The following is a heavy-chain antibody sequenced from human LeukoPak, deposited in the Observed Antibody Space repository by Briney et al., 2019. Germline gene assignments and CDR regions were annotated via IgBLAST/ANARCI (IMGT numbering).Heavy chain of an antibody. CDR1: GSTFSSYA. Sequence: GGSLRLSCAASGSTFSSYAMSWVRQAPGKGLEWVSTISGSGGSTYYADSVKGRFTISRDNSKNTLYVQMNSLRAEDTAVYYCAKGHYYGSGSLDYWGQGTLVTVSS. V-gene: IGHV3-23*01. CDR2: ISGSGGST. D-gene: IGHD3-10*01. CDR3: AKGHYYGSGSLDY. J-gene: IGHJ4*02.